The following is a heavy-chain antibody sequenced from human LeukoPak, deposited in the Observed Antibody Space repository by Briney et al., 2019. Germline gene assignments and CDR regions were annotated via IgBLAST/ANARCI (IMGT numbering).Heavy chain of an antibody. D-gene: IGHD3-10*01. J-gene: IGHJ5*02. Sequence: GGSLRLSCAASAFTFSSYAMSWVRQAPGKGLEWVSAISGSGGSTYYADSVKGRFTISRDNSKNTLYLQMNSLRAEDAAVYYCAKEIVRSGSYYNAENWFDPWGQGTLVTVSS. CDR3: AKEIVRSGSYYNAENWFDP. CDR1: AFTFSSYA. V-gene: IGHV3-23*01. CDR2: ISGSGGST.